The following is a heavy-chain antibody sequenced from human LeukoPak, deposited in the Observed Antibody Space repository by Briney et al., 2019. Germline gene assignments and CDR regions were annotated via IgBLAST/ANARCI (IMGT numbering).Heavy chain of an antibody. D-gene: IGHD3-9*01. Sequence: ASVKVSCKASGGTFNSYAISWVRQAPGQGLEWMGWISAYNGNTNYAQKLQGRVTMTTDTSTSTAYMELRSLRSDDTAVYYCAREQVYYDILTGYSGPFDYWGQGTLVTVSS. CDR3: AREQVYYDILTGYSGPFDY. V-gene: IGHV1-18*01. CDR2: ISAYNGNT. J-gene: IGHJ4*02. CDR1: GGTFNSYA.